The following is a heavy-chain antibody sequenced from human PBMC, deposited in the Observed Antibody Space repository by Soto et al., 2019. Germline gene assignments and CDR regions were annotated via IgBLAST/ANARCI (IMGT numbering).Heavy chain of an antibody. CDR3: ARDALVGANAGY. Sequence: GASVKVSCKASGYTFSSYTISWVRQAPGQGLEWMGRIIPILGIANYAQKFQGRVTITADKSTSTAYMELSSLRSEDTAVYYCARDALVGANAGYWGQGTLVTVSS. CDR1: GYTFSSYT. V-gene: IGHV1-69*04. D-gene: IGHD1-26*01. J-gene: IGHJ4*02. CDR2: IIPILGIA.